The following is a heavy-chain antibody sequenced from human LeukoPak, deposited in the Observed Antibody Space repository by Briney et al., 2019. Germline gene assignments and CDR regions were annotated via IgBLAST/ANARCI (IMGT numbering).Heavy chain of an antibody. CDR1: GYTFTSYD. CDR3: ARDQGIAVAAPGY. D-gene: IGHD6-13*01. CDR2: MNPNSGNT. V-gene: IGHV1-8*01. Sequence: GASVKVSCKASGYTFTSYDINWVRQATGQGLEWMGWMNPNSGNTGYAQKLQGRVTMTTDTSTSTAYMELRSLRSDDTAVYYCARDQGIAVAAPGYWGQGTLVTVSS. J-gene: IGHJ4*02.